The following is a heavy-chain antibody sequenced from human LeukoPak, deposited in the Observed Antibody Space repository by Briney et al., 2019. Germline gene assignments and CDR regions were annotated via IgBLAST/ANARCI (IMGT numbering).Heavy chain of an antibody. CDR1: GFTFSSYA. CDR3: ARVFGYYDSSGSNDAFDI. Sequence: GRSLRLSCAASGFTFSSYAMHWVRQASGKGLEWVAVISYDGSNKYYADSVKGRFTISRDNSKNTLYLQMNSLRAEDTAVYYCARVFGYYDSSGSNDAFDIWGQGTMVTVSS. D-gene: IGHD3-22*01. CDR2: ISYDGSNK. V-gene: IGHV3-30-3*01. J-gene: IGHJ3*02.